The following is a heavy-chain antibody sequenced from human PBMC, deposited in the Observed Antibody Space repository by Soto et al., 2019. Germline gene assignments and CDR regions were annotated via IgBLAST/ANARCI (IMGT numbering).Heavy chain of an antibody. CDR2: IHYNGNT. Sequence: SVTLSLTCTVSGDSISRYSWGLVRQPPGKGLEWIGNIHYNGNTKYSPSLKSRVTMSVDTSKNHFSLKLISVTTADTAVYFCAREGNLGRWIQPLDSWGQGTLVTVSS. V-gene: IGHV4-59*01. CDR1: GDSISRYS. CDR3: AREGNLGRWIQPLDS. D-gene: IGHD2-2*03. J-gene: IGHJ4*02.